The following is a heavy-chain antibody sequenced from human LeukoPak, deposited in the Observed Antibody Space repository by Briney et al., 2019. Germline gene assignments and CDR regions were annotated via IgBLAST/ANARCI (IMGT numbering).Heavy chain of an antibody. CDR1: GGTFSSYA. CDR3: ARGQRGYSGYDLNY. CDR2: IIPIFGTA. D-gene: IGHD5-12*01. J-gene: IGHJ4*02. V-gene: IGHV1-69*13. Sequence: SVKVSCKASGGTFSSYAISWVRQAPGQGLEWMGGIIPIFGTANYAQKFQGRVAITADESTSTAYMELSSLRSEDTSVYYCARGQRGYSGYDLNYWGQGTLVTVSS.